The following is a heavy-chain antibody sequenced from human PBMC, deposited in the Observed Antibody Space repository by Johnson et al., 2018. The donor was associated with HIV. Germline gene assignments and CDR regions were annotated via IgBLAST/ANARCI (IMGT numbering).Heavy chain of an antibody. D-gene: IGHD5-24*01. CDR1: GFTFSCYD. Sequence: VQLVESGGGLVQPGGSLRLSCAASGFTFSCYDVHWVRQAPGQGLEWVSLIYSSGTTDYADSVQGRFTISRDNSKNTLYLQMNSLRTEDTAVYYCARDSRYNTYGGGSVGAFDIWGQGTMVTVSS. V-gene: IGHV3-66*02. CDR2: IYSSGTT. CDR3: ARDSRYNTYGGGSVGAFDI. J-gene: IGHJ3*02.